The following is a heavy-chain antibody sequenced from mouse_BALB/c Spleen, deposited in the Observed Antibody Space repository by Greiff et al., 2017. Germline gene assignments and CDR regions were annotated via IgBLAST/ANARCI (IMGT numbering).Heavy chain of an antibody. CDR3: ARGDYRSLYAMDY. D-gene: IGHD2-14*01. J-gene: IGHJ4*01. CDR2: INPYNGAT. CDR1: GYSFTGYY. Sequence: EVQLQQSGPELVKPGASVKISCKASGYSFTGYYMHWVKQSHVKSLEWIGRINPYNGATSYNQNFKDKASLTVDKSSSTAYMELHSPTSEDSAVYYCARGDYRSLYAMDYWGQGTSVTVSS. V-gene: IGHV1-26*01.